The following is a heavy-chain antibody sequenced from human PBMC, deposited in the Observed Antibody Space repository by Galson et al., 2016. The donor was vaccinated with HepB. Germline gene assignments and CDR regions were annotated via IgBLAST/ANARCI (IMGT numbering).Heavy chain of an antibody. J-gene: IGHJ6*02. V-gene: IGHV5-51*01. D-gene: IGHD3-10*01. CDR3: ARGGSGGPLASYVCHYYGMDV. CDR1: GYIFSNYW. CDR2: IYPGDSDT. Sequence: QSGAEVKEPGESLKISCKGSGYIFSNYWIGWVRQMPGKGLEWMGIIYPGDSDTRYSPSFQGQVTISADNSIRTAYLQWSSLKASDPAMYFCARGGSGGPLASYVCHYYGMDVWGQGTTVTVSS.